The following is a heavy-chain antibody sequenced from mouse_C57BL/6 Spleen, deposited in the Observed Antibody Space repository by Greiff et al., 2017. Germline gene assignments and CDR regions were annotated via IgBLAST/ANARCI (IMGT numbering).Heavy chain of an antibody. J-gene: IGHJ4*01. Sequence: QVTLKVSGPGILQSSQTLSLTCSFSGFSLSTSGMGVSWLRPPSGKGLEWLAHIYWDDDKRYNPSLKSRLTISKDTSRNQVVLKITSVDTADTATYYCAREGDLSLQGAMDYWGQGTSVTVSS. V-gene: IGHV8-12*01. CDR3: AREGDLSLQGAMDY. CDR2: IYWDDDK. CDR1: GFSLSTSGMG. D-gene: IGHD1-1*01.